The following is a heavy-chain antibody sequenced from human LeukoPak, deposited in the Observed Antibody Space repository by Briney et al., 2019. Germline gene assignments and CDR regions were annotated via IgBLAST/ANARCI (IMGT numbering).Heavy chain of an antibody. CDR2: IIGSGGST. CDR3: AKGSGRFLEWGNLDY. J-gene: IGHJ4*02. V-gene: IGHV3-23*01. CDR1: GFHFSSYA. D-gene: IGHD3-3*01. Sequence: GSLRLSFAASGFHFSSYAMSWGRPAPGKGVVWVSAIIGSGGSTYYADSVKGRFTISRDNSKNTLYLQMNSLRAEDTAVYYCAKGSGRFLEWGNLDYWGQGTLVTVSS.